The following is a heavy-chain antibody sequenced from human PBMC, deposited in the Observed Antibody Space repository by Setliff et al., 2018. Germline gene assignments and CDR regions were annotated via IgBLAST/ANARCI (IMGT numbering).Heavy chain of an antibody. D-gene: IGHD3-22*01. V-gene: IGHV4-31*03. CDR3: ARASHSYGSPNWFDP. J-gene: IGHJ5*02. CDR1: GDFISSGGYT. Sequence: PSETLSLTCNVSGDFISSGGYTWNWIRQHPEMGLEWIGYIFYNGNTFYNPSLQSRVTISVDTFKNQFSLKLTSLNAADSAVYYCARASHSYGSPNWFDPWGPGTLVTVSS. CDR2: IFYNGNT.